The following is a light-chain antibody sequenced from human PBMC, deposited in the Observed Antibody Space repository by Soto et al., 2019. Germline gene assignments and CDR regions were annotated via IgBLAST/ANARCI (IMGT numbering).Light chain of an antibody. J-gene: IGKJ5*01. CDR3: PMYISAPLT. CDR2: AAS. Sequence: IPMTQSPSSLSSSLGDRVAITCRASQAISNYLAWYQQKPGKFPKLLSYAASTLHPGVPSRFSVSGSGTDFTLTISGLENEDVAPYYCPMYISAPLTFRRGTRLEIK. V-gene: IGKV1-27*01. CDR1: QAISNY.